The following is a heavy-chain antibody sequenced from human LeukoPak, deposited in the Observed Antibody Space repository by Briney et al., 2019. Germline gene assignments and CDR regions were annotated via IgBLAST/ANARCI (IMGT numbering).Heavy chain of an antibody. CDR3: SADFNRGSEDHY. J-gene: IGHJ4*02. Sequence: GGSLRLFCAASGFTFSTYSMNWVRQAPGKGLEWVSFISIGSDNIDYADSVRGRFTISRDNAKNSLYLEMSSLRDEDTAVFYCSADFNRGSEDHYWGQGTLVTVSS. CDR1: GFTFSTYS. V-gene: IGHV3-48*02. D-gene: IGHD2/OR15-2a*01. CDR2: ISIGSDNI.